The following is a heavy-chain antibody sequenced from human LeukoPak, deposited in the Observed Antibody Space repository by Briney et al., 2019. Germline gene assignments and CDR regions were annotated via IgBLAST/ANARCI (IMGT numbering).Heavy chain of an antibody. V-gene: IGHV1-2*02. Sequence: GASVKVSCKASGYTFTAYYIHWVRQAPGQGLEWMGWINPNSDGTNSAQKFQGRVTMTRDTSTTTAYMELRRLRSDDTAVYYCARGGGSYSGFDYYYYGMDVWGQGTTVTVSS. CDR3: ARGGGSYSGFDYYYYGMDV. D-gene: IGHD5-12*01. CDR1: GYTFTAYY. J-gene: IGHJ6*02. CDR2: INPNSDGT.